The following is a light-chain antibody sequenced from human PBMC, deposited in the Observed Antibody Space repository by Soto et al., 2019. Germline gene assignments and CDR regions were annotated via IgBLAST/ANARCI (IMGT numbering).Light chain of an antibody. J-gene: IGKJ5*01. V-gene: IGKV3-11*01. CDR1: QSVGTY. CDR2: DAS. CDR3: QQRTNWPIT. Sequence: EIVLTQSPATLSLSPGERATLSCRASQSVGTYLAWYQQKPGQAPRLLISDASNRATGIPARFSGSGSGADFTLTISSLEPEDFAVYYCQQRTNWPITFGQGTRLEI.